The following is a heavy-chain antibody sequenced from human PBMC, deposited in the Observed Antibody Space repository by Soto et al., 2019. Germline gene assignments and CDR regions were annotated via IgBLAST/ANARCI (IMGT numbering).Heavy chain of an antibody. CDR3: ARAASSGWYEAYYFDY. CDR2: ISSSGGYF. J-gene: IGHJ4*02. V-gene: IGHV3-21*01. Sequence: EVQLVDSGGGLVKPGGSWRLSCAASASIFSNNDWNWVRKAPGRGLGGVSSISSSGGYFFYADSVKGRFTVSRDNAKNSLYLQMNSLRAEDTAVYYCARAASSGWYEAYYFDYWGQGTQVTVSS. D-gene: IGHD6-19*01. CDR1: ASIFSNND.